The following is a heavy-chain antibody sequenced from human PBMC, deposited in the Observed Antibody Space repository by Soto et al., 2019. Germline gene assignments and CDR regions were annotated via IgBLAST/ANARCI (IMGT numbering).Heavy chain of an antibody. D-gene: IGHD2-15*01. J-gene: IGHJ6*02. V-gene: IGHV1-69*13. CDR2: IIPIFGTA. CDR3: AQGPDCSGGSCFKFGSYYYGMDV. CDR1: GGTFSSYA. Sequence: SVKVSCKASGGTFSSYAISWVRQAPGQGLEWMGGIIPIFGTANYAQKFQGRVTITADESTSTAYMELSSLRSEDTAVYYCAQGPDCSGGSCFKFGSYYYGMDVWGQGTTLTVSS.